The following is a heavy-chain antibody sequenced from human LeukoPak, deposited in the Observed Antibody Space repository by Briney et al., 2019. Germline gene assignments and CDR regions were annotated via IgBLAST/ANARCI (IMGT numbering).Heavy chain of an antibody. Sequence: GASVKVSCKASGYTFTSYYMHWVRQAPGQGLEWMGIINPSGGSTSYAQKFQGRVTMTRDMSTSTVYMELSSLRSEDTAVYYCARESCSGGSCPWGFNYYYYYMDVWGKGTTVTVSS. CDR2: INPSGGST. V-gene: IGHV1-46*01. CDR3: ARESCSGGSCPWGFNYYYYYMDV. J-gene: IGHJ6*03. CDR1: GYTFTSYY. D-gene: IGHD2-15*01.